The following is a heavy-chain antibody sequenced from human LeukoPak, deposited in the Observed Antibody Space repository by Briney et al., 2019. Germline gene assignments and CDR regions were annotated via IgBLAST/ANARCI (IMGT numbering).Heavy chain of an antibody. CDR1: GFTFSSYS. J-gene: IGHJ4*02. V-gene: IGHV3-21*04. CDR2: ISSSSSYI. Sequence: PGGSLRLSCAASGFTFSSYSMNWVRQAPGKGLEWVSSISSSSSYIYYADSVKGRFTISRDNAKNSLYLQIYSLRAEDTAVYYCAKAVTGYCSGGSCYFFDYWGQGTLVTVSS. CDR3: AKAVTGYCSGGSCYFFDY. D-gene: IGHD2-15*01.